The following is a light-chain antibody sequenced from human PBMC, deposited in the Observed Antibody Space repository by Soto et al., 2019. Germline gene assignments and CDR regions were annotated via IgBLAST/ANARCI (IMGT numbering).Light chain of an antibody. CDR2: GAS. J-gene: IGKJ1*01. Sequence: DIQMTQSPPTLSASVGDRVTITCRASQSIRHYLAWYQQMPGKAPKLLIYGASTLQGGVPSRFSGSGSGTEFTLNSSSLQPDEFGTYFCQHHNSYSQTFGQGTKVEIK. CDR3: QHHNSYSQT. V-gene: IGKV1-5*01. CDR1: QSIRHY.